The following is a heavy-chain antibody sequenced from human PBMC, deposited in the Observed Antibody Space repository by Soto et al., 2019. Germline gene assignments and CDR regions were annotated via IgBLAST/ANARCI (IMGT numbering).Heavy chain of an antibody. CDR3: TTRIMITLGGTENDY. V-gene: IGHV3-15*01. J-gene: IGHJ4*02. Sequence: EVQLVESGGGLVKPGGSLRLSCAASGFTFSNAWMSWVRQAPGKGLEWVGRIKSKTDGGTTDYAAPVKGRFTISRDDSKNTLYLQMNSLKTEDTAVYYCTTRIMITLGGTENDYWGQGTLVTVSS. CDR1: GFTFSNAW. D-gene: IGHD3-16*01. CDR2: IKSKTDGGTT.